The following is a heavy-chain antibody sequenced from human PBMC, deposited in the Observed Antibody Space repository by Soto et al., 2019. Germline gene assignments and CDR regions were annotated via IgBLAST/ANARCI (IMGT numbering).Heavy chain of an antibody. J-gene: IGHJ4*02. CDR3: AKDLYCSSTSCYDKY. CDR1: GFTFSSYG. V-gene: IGHV3-30*18. Sequence: GGSLRLSCAASGFTFSSYGMHWVRQAPGKGLEWVAVISYDGSNKYYADSVKGRFTISRDNSKNTLYLQMNSLRAEDTAVYYCAKDLYCSSTSCYDKYWGQGTLVTVSS. CDR2: ISYDGSNK. D-gene: IGHD2-2*01.